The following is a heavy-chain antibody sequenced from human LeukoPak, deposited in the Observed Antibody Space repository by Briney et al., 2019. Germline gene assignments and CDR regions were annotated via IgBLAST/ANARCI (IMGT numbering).Heavy chain of an antibody. J-gene: IGHJ4*02. CDR3: AMMVVALGVPFDY. D-gene: IGHD3-22*01. CDR1: GGSISSYY. V-gene: IGHV4-39*07. CDR2: IYYSGST. Sequence: SETLSLTCTVSGGSISSYYWGWIRQPPGKGLEWIGSIYYSGSTYYNPSLKSRVTISVDTSKNQFSLKLSSVTAADTAVYYCAMMVVALGVPFDYWGQGTLVTVSS.